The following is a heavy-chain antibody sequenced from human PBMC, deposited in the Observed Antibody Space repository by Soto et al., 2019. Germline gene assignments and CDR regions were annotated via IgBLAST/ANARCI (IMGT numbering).Heavy chain of an antibody. Sequence: EVQLVESGGGLVQPDRSLRLSCVASGFTFDDYAMHWVRQAPGKGLEWVSAISWNSGQLDYADSVRGRFTISRDNAKNSLSLQMNSLRPEDTALYYCAKDKSTGEYSYYRYMDVWGKGTTVTVSS. CDR2: ISWNSGQL. CDR1: GFTFDDYA. D-gene: IGHD4-17*01. J-gene: IGHJ6*03. CDR3: AKDKSTGEYSYYRYMDV. V-gene: IGHV3-9*01.